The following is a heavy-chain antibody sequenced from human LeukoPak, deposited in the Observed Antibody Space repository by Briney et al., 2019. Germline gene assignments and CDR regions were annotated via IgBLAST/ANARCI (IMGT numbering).Heavy chain of an antibody. J-gene: IGHJ4*02. CDR1: GGSISSYY. Sequence: SSETLSLTCTVSGGSISSYYWSWIRQPPGKGLEWIGYIYNNGSPNDKPSLKSRVTISVDTSKNQISLKLSSVTAADTAVYYCARHGRVADFENWGQGTLVTVSS. CDR3: ARHGRVADFEN. D-gene: IGHD1-26*01. CDR2: IYNNGSP. V-gene: IGHV4-59*08.